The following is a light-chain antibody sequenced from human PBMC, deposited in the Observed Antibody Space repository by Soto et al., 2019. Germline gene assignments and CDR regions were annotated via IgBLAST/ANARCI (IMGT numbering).Light chain of an antibody. CDR3: QKYTNVPA. CDR1: QGISNY. J-gene: IGKJ4*01. V-gene: IGKV1-27*01. Sequence: DIQMTQSPSSLSASAGDRVTITCRASQGISNYLAWYQQIPGKVPKLLISAASTLQSGVPSRFSGSGSGTDFTLTISSLHPEDVATYYCQKYTNVPAFGGGTKVEIK. CDR2: AAS.